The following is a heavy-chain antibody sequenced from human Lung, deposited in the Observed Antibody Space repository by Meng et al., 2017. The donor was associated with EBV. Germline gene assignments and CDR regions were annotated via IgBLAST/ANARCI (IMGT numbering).Heavy chain of an antibody. CDR1: GRSFSSSY. D-gene: IGHD2-2*01. CDR3: ARGGTSSAPLDY. J-gene: IGHJ4*02. CDR2: INYSGIT. V-gene: IGHV4-34*01. Sequence: QVQRQQGGAGLLMPSETLSLTCGVSGRSFSSSYWSWIRQPPGKGLEWIGQINYSGITNYNPSLKSRVTISVDTSKNQFSLSLNSVTAADTAVYYCARGGTSSAPLDYWGQGTLVTVSS.